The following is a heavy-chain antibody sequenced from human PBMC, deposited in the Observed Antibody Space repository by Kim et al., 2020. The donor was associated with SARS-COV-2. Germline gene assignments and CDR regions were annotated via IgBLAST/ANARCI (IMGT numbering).Heavy chain of an antibody. J-gene: IGHJ3*02. D-gene: IGHD3-3*01. V-gene: IGHV3-23*01. CDR3: AKDRPFTIFGVARINSDAFDI. CDR2: ISGSGGST. Sequence: GGSLRLSCAASGFTFSSYAMSWVRQAPGKGLEWVSAISGSGGSTYYADSVKGRFTISRDNSKNTLYLQMNSLRAEDTAVYYCAKDRPFTIFGVARINSDAFDIWGQGTMVTVSS. CDR1: GFTFSSYA.